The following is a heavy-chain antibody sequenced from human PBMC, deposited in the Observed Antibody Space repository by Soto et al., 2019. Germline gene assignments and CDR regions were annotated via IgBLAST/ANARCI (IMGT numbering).Heavy chain of an antibody. J-gene: IGHJ4*02. D-gene: IGHD1-26*01. CDR1: GYTFTNYF. CDR3: AREYGGSRVFDY. V-gene: IGHV1-46*01. CDR2: INPRADST. Sequence: QVQLVQSGAEVNKPGASVKVSRKTSGYTFTNYFIHWVRQAPGQGLEWMGIINPRADSTNYAQKFQGRVTVTRDTSTSTVYMELRSLRSEDTAVYFCAREYGGSRVFDYWGQGTLVTVSS.